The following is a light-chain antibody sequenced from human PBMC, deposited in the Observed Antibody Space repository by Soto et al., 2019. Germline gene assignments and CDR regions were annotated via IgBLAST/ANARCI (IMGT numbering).Light chain of an antibody. J-gene: IGKJ2*01. CDR2: AAS. V-gene: IGKV1-39*01. Sequence: DILMTQSPSSLSASVGDRVTITCRASQSISSYLNWYQQKPGKAPKLLIYAASSLQSGVPSRFSGSGSGTDFTLTISSLQPEDFATYYCQQSYSTLSTFGQGTKLEIK. CDR1: QSISSY. CDR3: QQSYSTLST.